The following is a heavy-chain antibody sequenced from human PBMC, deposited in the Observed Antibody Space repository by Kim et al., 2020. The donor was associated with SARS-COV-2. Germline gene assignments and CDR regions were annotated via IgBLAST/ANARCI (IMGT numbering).Heavy chain of an antibody. J-gene: IGHJ6*02. CDR1: GFTFSSYA. CDR3: AKYAYSRDRSDYVDYYYGMDV. V-gene: IGHV3-23*01. D-gene: IGHD4-17*01. CDR2: ISGSGGST. Sequence: GGSLRLSCAASGFTFSSYAMSWVRQAPGKGLEWVSAISGSGGSTYYADSVKGRFTISRDNSKNTLYLQMNSLRAEDTAVYYCAKYAYSRDRSDYVDYYYGMDVWGQGTTVTVSS.